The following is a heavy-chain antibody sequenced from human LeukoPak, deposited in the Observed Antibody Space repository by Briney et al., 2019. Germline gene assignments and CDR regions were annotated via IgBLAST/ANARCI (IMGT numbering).Heavy chain of an antibody. D-gene: IGHD6-19*01. J-gene: IGHJ4*02. CDR3: AKIMYSTAWDPFDY. Sequence: QAGGSLRLSCAASGFTFSSYSMNWVRQAPGKGLEWVSYISSSSSTIYYADSVKGRFTISRDNSKNTLYLQMNSLRAEDTAVYYCAKIMYSTAWDPFDYWGQGTLVTVSS. V-gene: IGHV3-48*01. CDR1: GFTFSSYS. CDR2: ISSSSSTI.